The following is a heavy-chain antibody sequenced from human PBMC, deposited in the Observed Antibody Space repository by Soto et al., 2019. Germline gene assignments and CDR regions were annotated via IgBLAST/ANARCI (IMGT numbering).Heavy chain of an antibody. Sequence: QLHLVQSGAVVKKPGASVTVSCSASGYPVTAYYMHWVRQAPGRGLEWMGGINTATGAAKYTQTFKGRVTMTRDTSTSTVFVELSGLTSEATAVFYCARGGGVGVAGSAAFDMWGQGTLVTVSS. D-gene: IGHD3-3*01. V-gene: IGHV1-46*01. CDR1: GYPVTAYY. CDR3: ARGGGVGVAGSAAFDM. J-gene: IGHJ3*02. CDR2: INTATGAA.